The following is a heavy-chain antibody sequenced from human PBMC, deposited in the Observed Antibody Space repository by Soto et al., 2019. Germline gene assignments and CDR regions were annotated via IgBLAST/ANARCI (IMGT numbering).Heavy chain of an antibody. D-gene: IGHD6-6*01. CDR1: GGTISSDAYL. Sequence: SVTMSLTCAVSGGTISSDAYLWSWVRQHPGKGLEWIGYIYYSGKTYFNPSLRSRLAISMNTSKNHFSLKLNSMTAADTAVYYCAIASVITLSARPWGHGTFVTSPQ. J-gene: IGHJ4*03. V-gene: IGHV4-31*11. CDR2: IYYSGKT. CDR3: AIASVITLSARP.